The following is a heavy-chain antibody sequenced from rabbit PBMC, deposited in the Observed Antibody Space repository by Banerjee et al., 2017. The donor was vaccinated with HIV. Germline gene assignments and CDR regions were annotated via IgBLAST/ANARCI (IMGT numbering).Heavy chain of an antibody. J-gene: IGHJ4*01. D-gene: IGHD6-1*01. CDR3: ARNGGDVAYGYIYYFDL. Sequence: QSLEESGGDLVKPGASLTLTCTASGFDFSSNAMCWVRQAPGKGLEWIACIYVGSSGSAYYASWAKGRFTISKTSSTTVTLQMTSLTAADTATYFCARNGGDVAYGYIYYFDLWGPGTLVTVS. CDR1: GFDFSSNA. V-gene: IGHV1S40*01. CDR2: IYVGSSGSA.